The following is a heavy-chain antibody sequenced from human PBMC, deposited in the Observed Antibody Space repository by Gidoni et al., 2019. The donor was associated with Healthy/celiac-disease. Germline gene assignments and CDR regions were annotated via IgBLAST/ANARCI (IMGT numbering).Heavy chain of an antibody. CDR2: IKSKTDGGTT. J-gene: IGHJ3*02. D-gene: IGHD3-22*01. CDR1: GFTFSNAW. V-gene: IGHV3-15*01. CDR3: TTDMIVVVITAFDI. Sequence: EVQLVESGGGLVKPGGSLRLSCAASGFTFSNAWMSWVRQAPGKGLEWVGRIKSKTDGGTTDYAAPVKGRFTISRDDSKNTLYLQMNSLKTEDTAVYYCTTDMIVVVITAFDIWGQGTMVTVSS.